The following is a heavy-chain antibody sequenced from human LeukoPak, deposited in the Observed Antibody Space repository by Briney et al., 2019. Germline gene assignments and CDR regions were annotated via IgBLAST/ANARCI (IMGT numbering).Heavy chain of an antibody. CDR1: GFTFSNYN. CDR3: ARSPDGYSYGYLY. V-gene: IGHV3-48*04. D-gene: IGHD5-18*01. CDR2: ISSSSSTI. J-gene: IGHJ4*02. Sequence: PGGSLRLSCAASGFTFSNYNINRVRQAPGKGLEWVSYISSSSSTIYYADSVKGRFTISRDNAKNSLYLQMNSLRAEDTAVYYCARSPDGYSYGYLYWGQGTLVTVSS.